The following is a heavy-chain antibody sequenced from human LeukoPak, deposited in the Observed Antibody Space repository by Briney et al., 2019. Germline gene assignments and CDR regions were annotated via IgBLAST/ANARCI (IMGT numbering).Heavy chain of an antibody. CDR1: GGSFSGYY. V-gene: IGHV4-34*01. Sequence: SETLSLTCDVSGGSFSGYYRSWIRQPPGKGLEWIGEVSHSGTTNYNPSLKSRVSMSIGASSTQFSLIMTSVTAADTAVYYCATSGWNGGGGFDPWGQGTLVIVSS. D-gene: IGHD3-16*01. J-gene: IGHJ5*02. CDR3: ATSGWNGGGGFDP. CDR2: VSHSGTT.